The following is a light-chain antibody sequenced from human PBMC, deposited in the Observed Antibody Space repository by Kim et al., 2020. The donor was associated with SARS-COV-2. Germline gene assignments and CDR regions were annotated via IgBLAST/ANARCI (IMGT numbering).Light chain of an antibody. CDR1: SSNIGSNT. J-gene: IGLJ3*02. CDR3: SAWDDSLNGWV. CDR2: SYN. Sequence: GQRVTITCSGSSSNIGSNTVNWYQQLPGTAPKLLIYSYNQRPSGVPDRFSGAKSGTSASLAISGLQSEDEADYYCSAWDDSLNGWVFGGGTQLTVL. V-gene: IGLV1-44*01.